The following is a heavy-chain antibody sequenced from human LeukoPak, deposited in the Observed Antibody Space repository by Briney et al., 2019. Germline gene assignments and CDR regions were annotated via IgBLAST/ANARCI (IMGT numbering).Heavy chain of an antibody. Sequence: GGSLRLSCAASGFTFSSYAMHWVRQAPGKGLEWVSAISGSGGSTYYADSVKGRFTISRDNSKNTLYLQMNSLRAEDTAVYYCAKTPTDYGDYEDYFDYWGQGTLVTVSS. CDR1: GFTFSSYA. CDR3: AKTPTDYGDYEDYFDY. D-gene: IGHD4-17*01. CDR2: ISGSGGST. V-gene: IGHV3-23*01. J-gene: IGHJ4*02.